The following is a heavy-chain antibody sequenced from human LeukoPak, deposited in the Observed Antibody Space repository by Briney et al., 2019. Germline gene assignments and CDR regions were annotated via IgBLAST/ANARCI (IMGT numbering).Heavy chain of an antibody. V-gene: IGHV3-48*04. CDR2: ISSSSGTI. J-gene: IGHJ4*02. CDR3: ARGRDLFDS. CDR1: GFTFNTYS. Sequence: TGGSLRPSCVASGFTFNTYSMNWFRQAPGKGLEWISYISSSSGTIYYADSVKGRFTISRDNAKNSLYLQMNSLRAEDTAVYYCARGRDLFDSWGQGTLVIVSS.